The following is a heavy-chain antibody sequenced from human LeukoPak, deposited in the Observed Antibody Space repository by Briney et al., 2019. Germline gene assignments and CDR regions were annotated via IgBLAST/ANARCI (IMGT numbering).Heavy chain of an antibody. J-gene: IGHJ5*02. V-gene: IGHV4-39*07. D-gene: IGHD4-11*01. CDR3: ARTRLQGNWFDP. CDR1: GGSISSSSYY. CDR2: IYYSGST. Sequence: SETLSLTCTVSGGSISSSSYYWGWIRQPPGKGLEWIGSIYYSGSTYYNPSLKSRVTIPVDTSKNQFSLKLSSVTAADTAVYYCARTRLQGNWFDPWGQGTLVTVSS.